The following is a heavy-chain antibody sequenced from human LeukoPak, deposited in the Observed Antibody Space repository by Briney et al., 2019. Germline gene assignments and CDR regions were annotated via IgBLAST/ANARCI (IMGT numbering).Heavy chain of an antibody. CDR2: IKQDGNDK. CDR3: ARDPGDY. V-gene: IGHV3-7*01. Sequence: GGSLRLSCAASGFTFSNYWMTLVRQAPGKGLEWVASIKQDGNDKFYVDSVKGRFTISRDNAKNSLYLQMNSLRAEDTAVYYCARDPGDYWGQGTLVTVSS. D-gene: IGHD3-10*01. CDR1: GFTFSNYW. J-gene: IGHJ4*02.